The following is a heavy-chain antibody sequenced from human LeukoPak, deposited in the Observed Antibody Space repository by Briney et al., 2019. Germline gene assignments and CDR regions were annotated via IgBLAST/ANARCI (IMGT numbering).Heavy chain of an antibody. Sequence: SVKVSCKASGGTFSSYAISWVRQAPGQGLEWMGRIIPIFGTANYAQKFQGRVTITTDESTSTAYMELSSLRSEDTAVYYCAGDNAMVVTLRGGVLYDYWGQGTLVTVSS. CDR1: GGTFSSYA. V-gene: IGHV1-69*05. CDR3: AGDNAMVVTLRGGVLYDY. D-gene: IGHD4-23*01. CDR2: IIPIFGTA. J-gene: IGHJ4*02.